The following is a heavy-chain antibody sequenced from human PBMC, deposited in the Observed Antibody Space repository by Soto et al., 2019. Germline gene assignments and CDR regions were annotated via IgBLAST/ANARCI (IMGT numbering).Heavy chain of an antibody. Sequence: EVHLVESGGGLVQPGGSLRLSCAASGFRLSIYSMNWVRQAPGKGLEWSAYITSDTNTIKYADSVKGRFTISRDNDKNSVYLQMNSLRDEDTAVYYCARSVEGHFDYWGQGTVVTVSA. V-gene: IGHV3-48*02. CDR1: GFRLSIYS. CDR2: ITSDTNTI. CDR3: ARSVEGHFDY. D-gene: IGHD6-19*01. J-gene: IGHJ4*02.